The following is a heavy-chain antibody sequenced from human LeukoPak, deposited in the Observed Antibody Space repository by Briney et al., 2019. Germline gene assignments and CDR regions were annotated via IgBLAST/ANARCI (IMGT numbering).Heavy chain of an antibody. V-gene: IGHV3-48*01. Sequence: PGGPLRLSCAASGFTFSSYSMNWVRQAPGKGLEWVSSISSSSSIIYYADSVKGRFTISRDNAKNSLYLQMNSLRAEDTAVYYCARGLWKWELQQGGGMDVWGQGTTVTVSS. CDR3: ARGLWKWELQQGGGMDV. CDR2: ISSSSSII. J-gene: IGHJ6*02. D-gene: IGHD1-26*01. CDR1: GFTFSSYS.